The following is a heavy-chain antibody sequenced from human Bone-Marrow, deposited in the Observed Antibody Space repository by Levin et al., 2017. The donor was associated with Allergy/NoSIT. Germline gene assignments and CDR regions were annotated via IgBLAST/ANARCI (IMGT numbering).Heavy chain of an antibody. CDR2: IRSKANSYAT. CDR3: TRLSYCSGGSCYSEWPNAFDI. D-gene: IGHD2-15*01. J-gene: IGHJ3*02. V-gene: IGHV3-73*01. Sequence: PGGSLRLSCAASGFTFSGSAMHWVRQASGKGLEWVGRIRSKANSYATAYAASVKGRFTISRDDSKNTAYLQMNSLKTEDTAVYYCTRLSYCSGGSCYSEWPNAFDIWGQGTMVTVSS. CDR1: GFTFSGSA.